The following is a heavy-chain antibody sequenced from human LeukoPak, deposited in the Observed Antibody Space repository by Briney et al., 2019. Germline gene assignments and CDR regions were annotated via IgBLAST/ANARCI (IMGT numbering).Heavy chain of an antibody. CDR1: GFTFSSYA. D-gene: IGHD3-22*01. J-gene: IGHJ4*02. CDR2: ISGSGGST. Sequence: GGSLRLSCAASGFTFSSYAMSWVRQAPGKGLEWVSAISGSGGSTYYADSVKGRFTISRDNSKNTLYLQMNSLRAEDTAVYYCAKEGVFGEYYYDSSAVTGPHGDWGQGTLVTVSS. V-gene: IGHV3-23*01. CDR3: AKEGVFGEYYYDSSAVTGPHGD.